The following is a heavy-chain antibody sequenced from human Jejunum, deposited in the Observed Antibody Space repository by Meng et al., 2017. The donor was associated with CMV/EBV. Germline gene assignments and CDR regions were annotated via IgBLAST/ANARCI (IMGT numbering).Heavy chain of an antibody. D-gene: IGHD4-11*01. J-gene: IGHJ5*02. CDR1: GYSFTSSW. CDR3: ARPDYTDYT. CDR2: IYPGDSDS. Sequence: LKISCKGSGYSFTSSWLDWVRQMPGKGLEWMGTIYPGDSDSRYSPSFQGQVTFSVDKSISTAYLQWGSLKASDSAMYYCARPDYTDYTWGQGTLVTVSS. V-gene: IGHV5-51*01.